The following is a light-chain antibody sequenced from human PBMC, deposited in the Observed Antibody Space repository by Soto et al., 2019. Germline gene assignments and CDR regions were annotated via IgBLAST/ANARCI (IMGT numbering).Light chain of an antibody. Sequence: DIQMTQSPSALAASVGDRVTITCLASQSISSWLAWYQQKPGKAPKLLIYKASSFESGVPSRFSGSGSGTEFPLTISSLQPDDFATYYCQQYNSYRTFGQGTKVDIK. CDR3: QQYNSYRT. CDR1: QSISSW. V-gene: IGKV1-5*03. CDR2: KAS. J-gene: IGKJ1*01.